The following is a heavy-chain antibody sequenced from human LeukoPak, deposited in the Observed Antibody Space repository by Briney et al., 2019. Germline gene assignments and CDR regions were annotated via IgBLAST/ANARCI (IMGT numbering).Heavy chain of an antibody. J-gene: IGHJ4*02. CDR2: IYTSGST. CDR1: GGSISSGSFY. D-gene: IGHD1-26*01. V-gene: IGHV4-61*02. CDR3: ARDFGAFDY. Sequence: PSETLSLTCTVSGGSISSGSFYWSWIRQPAGKGLEWIGRIYTSGSTNYNPSFKSRVTISVDTSKNQFSLNLNSVTAADTAVYYCARDFGAFDYWGQGSLVTVSS.